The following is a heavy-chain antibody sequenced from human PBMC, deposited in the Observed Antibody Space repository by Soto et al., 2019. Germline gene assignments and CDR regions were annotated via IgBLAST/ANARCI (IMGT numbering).Heavy chain of an antibody. Sequence: GESLRLSCAASGFTFSSYWMHWVRQAPGKGLVWVSRIISDGSSTSYADSVKGRFTISRDNAKNTLYLQMNSLRAEDTAVYYCARNPLYDFWSGYYSVSRYYYYMDVWGKGTTVTVSS. CDR3: ARNPLYDFWSGYYSVSRYYYYMDV. D-gene: IGHD3-3*01. J-gene: IGHJ6*03. CDR1: GFTFSSYW. CDR2: IISDGSST. V-gene: IGHV3-74*01.